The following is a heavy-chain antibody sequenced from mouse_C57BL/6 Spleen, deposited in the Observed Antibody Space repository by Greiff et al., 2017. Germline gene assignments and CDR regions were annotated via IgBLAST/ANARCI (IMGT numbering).Heavy chain of an antibody. J-gene: IGHJ1*03. CDR3: ARGIYYGSRGWYFDV. CDR2: IYPGDGDT. Sequence: VQLQQSGPELVKPGASVKISCKASGYAFSSSWMNWVKQRPGKGLEWIGRIYPGDGDTNYNGKFKGKATLTADKSSSTAYMQLSSLTSEDSAVYFCARGIYYGSRGWYFDVWGTGTTVTVSS. V-gene: IGHV1-82*01. D-gene: IGHD1-1*01. CDR1: GYAFSSSW.